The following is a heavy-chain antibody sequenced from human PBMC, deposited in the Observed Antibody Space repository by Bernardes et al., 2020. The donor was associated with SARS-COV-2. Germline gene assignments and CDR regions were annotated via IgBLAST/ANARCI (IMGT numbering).Heavy chain of an antibody. Sequence: SHPTLVKPTQTLTLTCTFSGFSLRTRGVCVSWIRQPPGKALEWLARIDWDDDKYYNTSLKTRLTISKDTSKNQVILTMTNMDPADTATYYCARTPTVTTSYYFDFWGQGNLVTVSS. D-gene: IGHD4-17*01. CDR3: ARTPTVTTSYYFDF. V-gene: IGHV2-70*11. CDR1: GFSLRTRGVC. CDR2: IDWDDDK. J-gene: IGHJ4*02.